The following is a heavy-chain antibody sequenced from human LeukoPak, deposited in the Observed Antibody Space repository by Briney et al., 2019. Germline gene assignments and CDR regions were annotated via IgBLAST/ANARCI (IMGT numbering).Heavy chain of an antibody. V-gene: IGHV4-38-2*01. CDR3: ARHASGYYGSGSSPPFDY. D-gene: IGHD3-10*01. CDR1: GYSISSGYY. Sequence: SETLSLTCADSGYSISSGYYWGWIRQPPGKGLEWIGSIYHSGSTYYNPSLKSRVTISVDTSKNQFSLKLSSVTAADTAVYYCARHASGYYGSGSSPPFDYWGQGTLVTVSS. J-gene: IGHJ4*02. CDR2: IYHSGST.